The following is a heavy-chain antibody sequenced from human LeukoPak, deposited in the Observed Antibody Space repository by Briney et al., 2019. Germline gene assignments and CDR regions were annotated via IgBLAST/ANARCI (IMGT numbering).Heavy chain of an antibody. J-gene: IGHJ4*02. D-gene: IGHD3-3*01. CDR1: GGSISSYY. CDR3: ARAGGSYDFWSGYPRHYFDY. Sequence: SETLSLTCTVSGGSISSYYWSWIRQPPGKGLEWIGYIYYSGSTNYNPSLQSRVTISVDTSKNQFSLKLSSVTAADTAVYYCARAGGSYDFWSGYPRHYFDYWGQGTLVTVSS. V-gene: IGHV4-59*01. CDR2: IYYSGST.